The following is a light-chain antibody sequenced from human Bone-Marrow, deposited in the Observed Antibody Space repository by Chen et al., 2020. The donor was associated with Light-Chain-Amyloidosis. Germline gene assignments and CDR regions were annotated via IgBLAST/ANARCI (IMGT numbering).Light chain of an antibody. V-gene: IGLV3-21*02. J-gene: IGLJ3*02. Sequence: SYVLTQPSSVSVAPGQTATIACGGNNIGATSVHWYQQTPGQAPLLVVYDDSDRSSWIPERLSGASSGNSANLTISRVEAGDEADYYGQVWDRSSDRPVCGGGTKLTVL. CDR2: DDS. CDR1: NIGATS. CDR3: QVWDRSSDRPV.